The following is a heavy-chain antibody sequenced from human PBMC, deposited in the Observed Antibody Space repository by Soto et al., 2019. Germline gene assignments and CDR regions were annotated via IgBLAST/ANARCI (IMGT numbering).Heavy chain of an antibody. CDR2: IYYSGST. J-gene: IGHJ4*02. D-gene: IGHD3-10*01. Sequence: SETLSLTCTVSGGSISRNYWNWIRQPPGKGLEWIGYIYYSGSTNHNPSLKSRVTISVDTSKNQFSLKLSSVTAADTAVYYCATAPDSMVRGATAFDYWGQGTLVTVSS. V-gene: IGHV4-59*01. CDR3: ATAPDSMVRGATAFDY. CDR1: GGSISRNY.